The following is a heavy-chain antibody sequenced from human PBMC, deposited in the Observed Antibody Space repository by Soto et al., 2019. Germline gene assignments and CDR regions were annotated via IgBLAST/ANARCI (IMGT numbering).Heavy chain of an antibody. V-gene: IGHV1-8*01. CDR2: MNPNSGNT. CDR1: GYTFTSYD. J-gene: IGHJ6*02. CDR3: ARGRLGYYYYGMDV. Sequence: ASVKVSCKASGYTFTSYDINWVRQATGQGLEWMGWMNPNSGNTGYAQKFQGRVTMTRNTSISTAYVELSSLRSEDTAVYYCARGRLGYYYYGMDVWGQGTTVTVSS.